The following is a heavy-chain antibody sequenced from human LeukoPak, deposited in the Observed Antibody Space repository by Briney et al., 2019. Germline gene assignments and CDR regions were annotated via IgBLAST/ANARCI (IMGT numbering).Heavy chain of an antibody. CDR3: ASHSSGWYSLDAFDI. Sequence: GASVKVSCKASGYTFTSFAIHWVRQAPGQRLEWMGWINAGNGNTKYSQKFQGRVTITRDTSASTAYMELSSLRSEDTAVYYCASHSSGWYSLDAFDIWGQGTMVTVSS. J-gene: IGHJ3*02. CDR1: GYTFTSFA. V-gene: IGHV1-3*01. CDR2: INAGNGNT. D-gene: IGHD6-19*01.